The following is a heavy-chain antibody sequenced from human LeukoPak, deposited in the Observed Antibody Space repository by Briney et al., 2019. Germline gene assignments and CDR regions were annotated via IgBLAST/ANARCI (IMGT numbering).Heavy chain of an antibody. CDR2: INAANGNT. V-gene: IGHV1-3*01. Sequence: ASVKVSCKASGYTFTNYAMHWVRQAPGQRFEWVGWINAANGNTKYSEKFQGRVTITRDTSASTAYTELCSLRSEDTAVYYCARDLGYCSGGSCTEFIYWGQGTLSPSPQ. J-gene: IGHJ4*02. CDR1: GYTFTNYA. D-gene: IGHD2-15*01. CDR3: ARDLGYCSGGSCTEFIY.